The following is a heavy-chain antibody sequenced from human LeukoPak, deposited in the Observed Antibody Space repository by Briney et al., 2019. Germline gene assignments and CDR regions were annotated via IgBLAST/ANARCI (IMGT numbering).Heavy chain of an antibody. Sequence: GGSLRLSCAASGFTFSDYYMSWIRQAPGKGMEWVSYISSSGSTIYYADSVKGRFTISRDNAKNSLYLQMNSLRAEDTAVYYCARDSAPDFWSGYRYYYYMDVWGKGTTVTVSS. D-gene: IGHD3-3*01. V-gene: IGHV3-11*04. CDR1: GFTFSDYY. J-gene: IGHJ6*03. CDR2: ISSSGSTI. CDR3: ARDSAPDFWSGYRYYYYMDV.